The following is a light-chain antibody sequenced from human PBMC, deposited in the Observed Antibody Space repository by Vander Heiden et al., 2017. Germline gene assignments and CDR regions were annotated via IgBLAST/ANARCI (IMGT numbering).Light chain of an antibody. V-gene: IGLV2-11*01. J-gene: IGLJ1*01. CDR1: SSDVGGYNY. CDR2: DVS. CDR3: CSYAGSYSVV. Sequence: QSALTQPRSVSGSPGQSVTISCTGTSSDVGGYNYVSWYQQHPGKAPKLMMYDVSKRPSGVPDRVSGSKSGNTASLTISGLQAEDEADDYCCSYAGSYSVVFGTGTKVTVL.